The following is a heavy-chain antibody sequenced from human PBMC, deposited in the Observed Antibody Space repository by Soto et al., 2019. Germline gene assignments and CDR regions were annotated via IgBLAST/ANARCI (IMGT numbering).Heavy chain of an antibody. Sequence: QVQLVQSGAEVKKPGSAVKVSCKASRGTFSSYTISWVRQAHGQGLEWMGRIIPNLGIANYAQKFQGRVTITADKSTSTSYMELSSLRSEDTAVYYCARDQESGSYAYWGQGTLVTVSS. CDR1: RGTFSSYT. J-gene: IGHJ4*02. CDR2: IIPNLGIA. CDR3: ARDQESGSYAY. V-gene: IGHV1-69*08. D-gene: IGHD1-26*01.